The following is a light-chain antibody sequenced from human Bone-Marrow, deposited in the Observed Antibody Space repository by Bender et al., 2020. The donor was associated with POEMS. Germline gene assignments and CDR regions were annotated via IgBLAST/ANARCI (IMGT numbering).Light chain of an antibody. J-gene: IGLJ2*01. CDR2: EVS. V-gene: IGLV2-14*01. Sequence: QSALTQPRSVSGSPGQSITISCTGTSSDVGVYNYVSWYQHHPGKDPKLLIYEVSNRPSWVSNRFSGSKSGNTASLTISGLQAEDESDYYCSSYTSDNTVVFGGGTKVTVL. CDR1: SSDVGVYNY. CDR3: SSYTSDNTVV.